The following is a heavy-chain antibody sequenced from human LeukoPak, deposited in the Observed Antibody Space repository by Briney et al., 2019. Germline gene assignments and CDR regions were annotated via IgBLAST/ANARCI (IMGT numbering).Heavy chain of an antibody. Sequence: GRSLRLSCAASGFTFSSYAMHWVRQAPGKGLEWVAVISYDGSNKYYADSVKGRFTISRDNSKNTLYLQMNRLRAEDTAVYYCARVPGYSGYDWGWHHYFDYWGQGTLVTVSS. D-gene: IGHD5-12*01. CDR3: ARVPGYSGYDWGWHHYFDY. V-gene: IGHV3-30*04. CDR2: ISYDGSNK. CDR1: GFTFSSYA. J-gene: IGHJ4*02.